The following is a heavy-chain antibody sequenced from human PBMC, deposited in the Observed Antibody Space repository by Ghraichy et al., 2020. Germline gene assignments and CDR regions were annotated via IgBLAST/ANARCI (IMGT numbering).Heavy chain of an antibody. V-gene: IGHV4-34*01. CDR1: GGSLTNYY. D-gene: IGHD1-1*01. CDR3: ARRSIRSTVVVQPPTRGGFDT. J-gene: IGHJ5*02. CDR2: INHSGST. Sequence: SETLSLTCGVSGGSLTNYYWSWIRQTPGKGLEWIGEINHSGSTNYNPSLKSRVAISLDTSKNQFFLKLNSVTVADTAVYFCARRSIRSTVVVQPPTRGGFDTWGQGVLVTVSS.